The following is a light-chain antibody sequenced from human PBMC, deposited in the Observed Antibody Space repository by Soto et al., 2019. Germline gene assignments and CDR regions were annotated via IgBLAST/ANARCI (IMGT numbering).Light chain of an antibody. CDR1: QRGTTNY. Sequence: EIVLTQSPGTLSLSPGERATLSCRASQRGTTNYLAWYQQKRGQAPRLLIYGASSRATGIPDRFSGSGSGTDFTLTISRLEPEEFAVYYCQQYGTSPWTFGQGNKVEIK. CDR3: QQYGTSPWT. CDR2: GAS. V-gene: IGKV3-20*01. J-gene: IGKJ1*01.